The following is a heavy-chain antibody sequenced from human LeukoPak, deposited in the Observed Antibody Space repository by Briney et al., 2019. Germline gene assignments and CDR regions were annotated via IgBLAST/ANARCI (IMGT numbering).Heavy chain of an antibody. Sequence: SETLSLTCTVSGGSISSYYWSWIRQPAGKGLEWIGYIYTSGSTNYNPSLKSRVTMSVDTSKNQFSLKLSSVTAADTAVYYCARGGLLGAALDYWGQGTLVTVSS. CDR2: IYTSGST. V-gene: IGHV4-4*07. D-gene: IGHD6-6*01. CDR1: GGSISSYY. CDR3: ARGGLLGAALDY. J-gene: IGHJ4*02.